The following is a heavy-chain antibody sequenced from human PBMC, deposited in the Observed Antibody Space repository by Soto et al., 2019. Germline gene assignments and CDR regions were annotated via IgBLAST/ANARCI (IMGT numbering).Heavy chain of an antibody. CDR2: IYPGDSET. J-gene: IGHJ4*02. CDR1: GYRFTDYW. Sequence: EVQLVQSGAEVKKPGESLKISCKGSGYRFTDYWIGWVRQMPGKGLEWMGIIYPGDSETTYGPPFQGQVTISADKSISTAYLQWSSLKASDTAMYYCAIYASSSEWDYFDYWGQGTLVTVSP. D-gene: IGHD6-6*01. V-gene: IGHV5-51*01. CDR3: AIYASSSEWDYFDY.